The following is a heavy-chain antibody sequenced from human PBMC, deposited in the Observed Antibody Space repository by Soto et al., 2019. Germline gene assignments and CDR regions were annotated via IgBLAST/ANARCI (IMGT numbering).Heavy chain of an antibody. J-gene: IGHJ6*03. CDR3: ARGGAHRAGATADLYYYYYYMDV. CDR2: MNPNSGNT. Sequence: GASVKVSCKASGYTFTSYDINWVRQATGQGLEWMGWMNPNSGNTGYAQKFQGRVTMTRNTSISTAYMELSSLRSEDTAVYYCARGGAHRAGATADLYYYYYYMDVWGKGTTVTVSS. CDR1: GYTFTSYD. D-gene: IGHD3-10*01. V-gene: IGHV1-8*01.